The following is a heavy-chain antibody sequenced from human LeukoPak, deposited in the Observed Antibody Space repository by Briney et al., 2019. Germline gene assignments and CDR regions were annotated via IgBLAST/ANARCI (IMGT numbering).Heavy chain of an antibody. Sequence: GGSLRLSCATSRFTFSSYWMHWVRRAPGKGLEWVSSIDTEGNSAAYADSVRGRFTISRDNAKDTLYLQMDSLRAEDTAVYYCGKGRGADRAIIDYWGQGVRVTVSS. J-gene: IGHJ4*02. D-gene: IGHD5-18*01. CDR1: RFTFSSYW. CDR2: IDTEGNSA. CDR3: GKGRGADRAIIDY. V-gene: IGHV3-74*01.